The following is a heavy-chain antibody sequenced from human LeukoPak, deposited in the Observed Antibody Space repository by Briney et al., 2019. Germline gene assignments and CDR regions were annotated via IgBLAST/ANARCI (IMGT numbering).Heavy chain of an antibody. V-gene: IGHV4-31*03. CDR3: ARIDGYNIDY. CDR2: IYYSGST. Sequence: SETLSLTCTVSGGSISSGGYYWSWIRQHPGKGLEWIGYIYYSGSTYYNPSLKSRVTISVDTSKNQFSLKLSSVTAADTAVYYCARIDGYNIDYWGQGTLVTVSS. D-gene: IGHD5-24*01. CDR1: GGSISSGGYY. J-gene: IGHJ4*02.